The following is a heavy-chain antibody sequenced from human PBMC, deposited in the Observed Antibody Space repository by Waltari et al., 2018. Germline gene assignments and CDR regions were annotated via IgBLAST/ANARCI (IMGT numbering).Heavy chain of an antibody. J-gene: IGHJ6*02. V-gene: IGHV1-3*01. CDR2: INAGNGNT. Sequence: QVQLVQSGAEVKKPGASVKVSCKASGYTFTSYAMHWVRQATGTRLEWMGWINAGNGNTTYSQKFQGRVTITRDTAASTAYMELSSLRSEDTAVYYCARSMAAAGTRSYGMDVWGQGTTVTVSS. CDR1: GYTFTSYA. D-gene: IGHD6-13*01. CDR3: ARSMAAAGTRSYGMDV.